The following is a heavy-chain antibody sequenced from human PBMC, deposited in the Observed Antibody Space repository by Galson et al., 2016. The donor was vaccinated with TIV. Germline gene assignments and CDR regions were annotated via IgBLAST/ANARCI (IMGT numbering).Heavy chain of an antibody. J-gene: IGHJ3*02. CDR3: AKRRNYGGDALES. V-gene: IGHV3-23*01. CDR1: GFTFNNYA. D-gene: IGHD4-23*01. Sequence: SLRLSCAASGFTFNNYAMHWVRQAPGKGLEWVSGISGSGGITYIAASVKGRFAISRDNSRDTRYLQLNSLRAEDTAVYYCAKRRNYGGDALESWGQGTMVTVSS. CDR2: ISGSGGIT.